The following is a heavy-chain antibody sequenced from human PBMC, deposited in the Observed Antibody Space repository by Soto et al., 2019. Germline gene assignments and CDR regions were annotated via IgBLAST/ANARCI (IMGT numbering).Heavy chain of an antibody. CDR2: ISSSGTYI. J-gene: IGHJ6*02. CDR3: ARDPSDCSSTSCWGYYALDV. D-gene: IGHD2-2*01. CDR1: GFTFSSYS. V-gene: IGHV3-21*01. Sequence: GGSLRLSCAASGFTFSSYSMNWVRQAPGKGLEWVSSISSSGTYIHYADSLKGRLTISRDNAKNSLYLQMISLRAEDTAVYYCARDPSDCSSTSCWGYYALDVWGQGTTVTV.